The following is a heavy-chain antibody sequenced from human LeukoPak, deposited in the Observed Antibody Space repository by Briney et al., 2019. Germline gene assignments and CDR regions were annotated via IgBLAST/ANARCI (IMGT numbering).Heavy chain of an antibody. J-gene: IGHJ3*02. V-gene: IGHV3-74*01. CDR3: ARGGDMVRGVMANAFDI. D-gene: IGHD3-10*01. CDR1: GFTFSSHW. CDR2: IKYDASST. Sequence: PGGSLRLSCADSGFTFSSHWMHWVRQAPGKGLVWVSRIKYDASSTSYADSVKGRFTISRDNAKNTLYLQMNSLRAEDTALYHCARGGDMVRGVMANAFDIWGQGTMVTVSS.